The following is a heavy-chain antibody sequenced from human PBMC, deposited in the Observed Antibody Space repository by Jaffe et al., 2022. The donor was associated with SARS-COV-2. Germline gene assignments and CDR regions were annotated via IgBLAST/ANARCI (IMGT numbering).Heavy chain of an antibody. J-gene: IGHJ4*02. CDR1: GGSISSGSYY. D-gene: IGHD6-13*01. Sequence: QVQLQESGPGLVKPSQTLSLTCTVSGGSISSGSYYWSWIRQPAGKGLEWIGRIYTSGSTNYNPSLKSRVTISVDTSKNQFSLKLSSVTAADTAVYYCARVDRWLDSSSLMDWGQGTLVTVSS. CDR2: IYTSGST. V-gene: IGHV4-61*02. CDR3: ARVDRWLDSSSLMD.